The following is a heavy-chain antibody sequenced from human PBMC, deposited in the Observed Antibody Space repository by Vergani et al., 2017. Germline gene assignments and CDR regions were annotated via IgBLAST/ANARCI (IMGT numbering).Heavy chain of an antibody. D-gene: IGHD4-17*01. CDR2: ISWNSGSI. CDR1: GFTFDDYA. J-gene: IGHJ4*02. V-gene: IGHV3-9*01. Sequence: EVQLVESGGGLVQPGRSLRLSCAASGFTFDDYAMHWVRQAPGKGLEWVSSISWNSGSIDYADSVKGRFTISRDNAKNSLYLQMNGLRVEDTAFYYCAKDKAHTTAPRTYFDCWGRGTLVTVSS. CDR3: AKDKAHTTAPRTYFDC.